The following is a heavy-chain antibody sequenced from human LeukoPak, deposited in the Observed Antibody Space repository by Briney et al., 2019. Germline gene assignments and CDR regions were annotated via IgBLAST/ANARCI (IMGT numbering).Heavy chain of an antibody. V-gene: IGHV3-23*01. Sequence: GGSLRLSCAASGFTFSNHAMSWVRQAPGKGLQWVAVISGGGRTTEYADFVKGRFTISRDNSKNTLSLQMNSLTVEDTAIYFCAKNVVVKRYIDYWAQGTLVTVSS. CDR1: GFTFSNHA. J-gene: IGHJ4*02. CDR3: AKNVVVKRYIDY. D-gene: IGHD2-15*01. CDR2: ISGGGRTT.